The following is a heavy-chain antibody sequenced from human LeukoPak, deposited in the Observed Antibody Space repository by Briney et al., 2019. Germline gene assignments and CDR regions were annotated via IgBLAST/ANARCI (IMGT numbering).Heavy chain of an antibody. CDR2: IRRKAHGGTT. CDR3: TRVTYYYDNSGYFHFDS. D-gene: IGHD3-22*01. J-gene: IGHJ4*02. CDR1: GFTFGDYA. V-gene: IGHV3-49*04. Sequence: GGSLRLSCTTAGFTFGDYAMSWVRQAPGKGLEWVSFIRRKAHGGTTEYAASVKGRFSSSRDDSKSIAYLQMNSLRTEDTAVYFCTRVTYYYDNSGYFHFDSWGQGSLVTVSS.